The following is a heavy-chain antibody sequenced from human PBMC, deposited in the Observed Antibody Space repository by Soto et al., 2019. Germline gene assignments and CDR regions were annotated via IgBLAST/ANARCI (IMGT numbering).Heavy chain of an antibody. CDR2: IYYSGST. D-gene: IGHD3-10*01. CDR1: GGSISSGGYY. Sequence: QVQLQESGPGLVKPSQTLSLTCTVSGGSISSGGYYWSWIRRHPGKGLEWIGYIYYSGSTYYNPSLKSRVTISVDTSKNQFSLKLSSVTAADTAVYYCARISGSYYNVFDYWGQGTLVTVSS. V-gene: IGHV4-31*03. CDR3: ARISGSYYNVFDY. J-gene: IGHJ4*02.